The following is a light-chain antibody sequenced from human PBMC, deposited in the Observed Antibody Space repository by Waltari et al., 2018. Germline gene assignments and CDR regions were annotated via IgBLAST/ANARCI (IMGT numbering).Light chain of an antibody. V-gene: IGLV3-10*01. CDR3: YSTESSGKHRGV. CDR1: ALGY. CDR2: EDN. J-gene: IGLJ1*01. Sequence: SYELTQPPLVSVSPGQTARITCSGDALGYAYWYQQKSGQAPLLVIYEDNKRPSGITERLSGSSSGTMATLTISGAQVEDEADYYCYSTESSGKHRGVFGTGTKVTVL.